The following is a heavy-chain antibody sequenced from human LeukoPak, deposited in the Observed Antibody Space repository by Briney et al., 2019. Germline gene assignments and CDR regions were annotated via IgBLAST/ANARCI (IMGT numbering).Heavy chain of an antibody. Sequence: SETLSLTCTVSGGSISSYYWSWIRQPPGKGLEWIGYIYYGGSTNYNPSLKSRVTISVDTSKNQFSLKLRSVTAADTAIYYCARHIPGNPYFDYWGQGTLVTVSS. V-gene: IGHV4-59*08. CDR1: GGSISSYY. J-gene: IGHJ4*02. D-gene: IGHD2/OR15-2a*01. CDR3: ARHIPGNPYFDY. CDR2: IYYGGST.